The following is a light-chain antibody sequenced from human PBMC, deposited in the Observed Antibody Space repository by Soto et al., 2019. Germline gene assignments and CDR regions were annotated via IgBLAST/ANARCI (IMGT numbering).Light chain of an antibody. CDR3: QQRRNWPRT. CDR2: DIS. J-gene: IGKJ1*01. Sequence: DIVLTQSPATLSLSPGERATLSCRASQTVNYYLAWYQQKPGQAPKLLVYDISYRAAGVPARFSGSGSGTDFTLTISSLEPEDFAAYYCQQRRNWPRTFGQGTKVEIK. V-gene: IGKV3-11*01. CDR1: QTVNYY.